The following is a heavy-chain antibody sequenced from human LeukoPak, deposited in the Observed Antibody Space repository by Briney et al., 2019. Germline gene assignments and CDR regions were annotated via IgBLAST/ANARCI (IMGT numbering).Heavy chain of an antibody. D-gene: IGHD6-13*01. V-gene: IGHV4-34*01. Sequence: SSETLSLTCAVYGGSFSGYYWSWIRQPPGKGLGWIGEINHSGSTNYNPSLKSRVTISVDTSKNQFSLKLSSVTAADTAVYYCARGPGIAAAKRYGMDVWGKGTTVTVSS. CDR1: GGSFSGYY. CDR3: ARGPGIAAAKRYGMDV. CDR2: INHSGST. J-gene: IGHJ6*04.